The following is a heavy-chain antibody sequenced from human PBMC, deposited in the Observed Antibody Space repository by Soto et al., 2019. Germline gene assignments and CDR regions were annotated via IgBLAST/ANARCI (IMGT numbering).Heavy chain of an antibody. CDR3: ARPLDYGNHFDY. D-gene: IGHD4-17*01. J-gene: IGHJ4*02. CDR2: IYYSGST. Sequence: PSETLSLTCTVSGGSISSSSYYWGWIRQPPGKGLEWIGSIYYSGSTYYNPSLKSRVTISVDTSKNQFSLKLSSVTAADTAVYHCARPLDYGNHFDYWGQGTLVTVSS. V-gene: IGHV4-39*01. CDR1: GGSISSSSYY.